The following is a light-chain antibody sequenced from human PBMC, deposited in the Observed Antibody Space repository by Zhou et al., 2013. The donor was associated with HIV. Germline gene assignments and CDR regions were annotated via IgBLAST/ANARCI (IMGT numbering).Light chain of an antibody. CDR2: AAS. CDR3: HNYISAPRT. V-gene: IGKV1-27*01. Sequence: DIQMTQSPSSLSASVGDRVTITCRASQGISNYLAWYQQKPGKVPKLLIYAASTLQSGVPSRFSGSGSGTDFTLTITSLLPEDAAIYYCHNYISAPRTFGQGTKVGN. CDR1: QGISNY. J-gene: IGKJ1*01.